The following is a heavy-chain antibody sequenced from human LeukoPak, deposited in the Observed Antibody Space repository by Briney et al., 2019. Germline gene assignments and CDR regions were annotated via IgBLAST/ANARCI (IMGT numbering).Heavy chain of an antibody. D-gene: IGHD6-19*01. CDR1: GGSISSYY. CDR2: IYYSGST. J-gene: IGHJ5*02. V-gene: IGHV4-59*01. CDR3: ARVSSSSGFWFDP. Sequence: SETLSLTCTVSGGSISSYYWSWIRQPPGKGLEWIGYIYYSGSTNYNPSLKSRVTISVDTSKNQFSLKLNSVTAADTAVYYCARVSSSSGFWFDPWGQGTLVTVSS.